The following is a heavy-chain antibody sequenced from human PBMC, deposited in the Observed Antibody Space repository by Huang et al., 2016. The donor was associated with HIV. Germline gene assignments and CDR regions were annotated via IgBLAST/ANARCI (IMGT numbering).Heavy chain of an antibody. J-gene: IGHJ4*02. Sequence: VQLEESGGTLVQPGESLRLSCSVSGFTLNNYGIHWVRQAPRGGLEGIAYSRDNGKTSHYADSVRGRFITSRDSVKNTIDLQMTNVTVKDSAVYFCARDGGYNFWTTYATYYLDFWGQGTPVTVSS. CDR3: ARDGGYNFWTTYATYYLDF. D-gene: IGHD3-3*01. CDR1: GFTLNNYG. CDR2: SRDNGKTS. V-gene: IGHV3-48*01.